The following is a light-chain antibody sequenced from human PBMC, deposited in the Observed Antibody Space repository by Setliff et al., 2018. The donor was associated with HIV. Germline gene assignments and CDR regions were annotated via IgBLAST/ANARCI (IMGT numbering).Light chain of an antibody. CDR1: SSDVGGYNS. J-gene: IGLJ1*01. Sequence: QSVLTQPASVSGSPGQAITISCTGTSSDVGGYNSVSWYQQYPGKAPKLIIYDVTNRPSGVSNRFSGSKSGNTASLTISGLQTEDEADYHCCSYTSTSTLGVVGTGTKVTV. CDR3: CSYTSTSTLGV. V-gene: IGLV2-14*03. CDR2: DVT.